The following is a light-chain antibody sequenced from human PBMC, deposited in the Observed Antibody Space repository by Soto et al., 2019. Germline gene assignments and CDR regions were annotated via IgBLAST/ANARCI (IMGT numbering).Light chain of an antibody. V-gene: IGKV4-1*01. CDR3: QQYYSIPFT. Sequence: DIVMTQSPDSLAVSLGERATINCKSSQSVLYSSNNKNYLAWYQQKPGQPPKLPIYWASTRESGVPDRFSGGGSGTDFTLTISSLQAEDVAVYYCQQYYSIPFTFGPGTKVDIK. J-gene: IGKJ3*01. CDR2: WAS. CDR1: QSVLYSSNNKNY.